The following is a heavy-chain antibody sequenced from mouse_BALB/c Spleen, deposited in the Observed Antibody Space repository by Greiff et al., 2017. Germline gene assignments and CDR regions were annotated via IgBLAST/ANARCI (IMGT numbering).Heavy chain of an antibody. CDR2: IDPYNGGT. D-gene: IGHD1-1*01. CDR3: ARSHYYGSLDY. J-gene: IGHJ2*01. Sequence: VQLKESGPELGKPGASVKISCKASGYSFTGYNMYWVKQSHRKSLEWIGYIDPYNGGTSYNQKSKGKATLTVDKSSSTAYMHLNSLTSEDSAIYYCARSHYYGSLDYWGQGTTLTVSS. CDR1: GYSFTGYN. V-gene: IGHV1S135*01.